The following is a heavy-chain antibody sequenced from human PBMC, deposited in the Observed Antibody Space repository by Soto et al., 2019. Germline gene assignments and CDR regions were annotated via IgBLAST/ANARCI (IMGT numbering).Heavy chain of an antibody. J-gene: IGHJ3*01. V-gene: IGHV2-70*01. CDR3: ARTNYHASGGYPGDFDV. Sequence: SGPTLVNPTQTLTLTCTFSGFSLTTSGMCVNWIRQPPGKALEWLALIDWDDDDYYSRSLKTRLTISRDASKNQVVLTMTNMDPVDTATYYCARTNYHASGGYPGDFDVWGQGPMITV. CDR2: IDWDDDD. CDR1: GFSLTTSGMC. D-gene: IGHD3-22*01.